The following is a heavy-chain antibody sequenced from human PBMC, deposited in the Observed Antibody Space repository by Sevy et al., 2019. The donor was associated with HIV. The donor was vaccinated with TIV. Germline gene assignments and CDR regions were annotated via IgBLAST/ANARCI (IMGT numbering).Heavy chain of an antibody. CDR2: IWYDGSNK. CDR1: GFTFSSYG. CDR3: ARAACSGGSCYPLNAFDI. D-gene: IGHD2-15*01. J-gene: IGHJ3*02. Sequence: GGSLRLSCAASGFTFSSYGMHWVRQAPGKGLEWVVVIWYDGSNKYYAHSVKGRFTISRDNSKNTLYLQMNSLRAEDTAVYYCARAACSGGSCYPLNAFDIWGQGTIVTVSS. V-gene: IGHV3-33*01.